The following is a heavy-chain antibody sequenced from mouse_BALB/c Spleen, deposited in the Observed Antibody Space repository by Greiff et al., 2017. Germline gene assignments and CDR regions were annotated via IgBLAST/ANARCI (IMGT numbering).Heavy chain of an antibody. Sequence: QVQLQQSGAELAKPGASVKMSCKASGYTFTSYWMHWVKQRPGQGLEWIGYINPSTGDTEYNQKFKDKATLTADKSSSTAYMQLSSLTSEDSAVYDGARGRCSTTGVASDYWGQGTTLTVSS. V-gene: IGHV1-7*01. CDR1: GYTFTSYW. CDR3: ARGRCSTTGVASDY. D-gene: IGHD1-1*01. CDR2: INPSTGDT. J-gene: IGHJ2*01.